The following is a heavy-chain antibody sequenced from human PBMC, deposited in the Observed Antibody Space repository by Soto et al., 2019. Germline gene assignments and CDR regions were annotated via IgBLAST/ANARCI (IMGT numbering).Heavy chain of an antibody. Sequence: QVQLQQWGAGLLKPSETLSLTCAVYGGSFSGYYWSWIRQPPGKGLEWIGEINHSGSTNYNPSLKSRVTISVDTSKNQFSLKLSSVTAADTAVYYCARVVKPISVWMATITWYFDLWGRGTLVTVSS. CDR2: INHSGST. V-gene: IGHV4-34*01. J-gene: IGHJ2*01. D-gene: IGHD5-12*01. CDR1: GGSFSGYY. CDR3: ARVVKPISVWMATITWYFDL.